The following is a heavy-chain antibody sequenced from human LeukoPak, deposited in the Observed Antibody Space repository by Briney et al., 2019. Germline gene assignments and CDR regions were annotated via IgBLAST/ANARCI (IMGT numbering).Heavy chain of an antibody. CDR1: GVSFSGYY. D-gene: IGHD3-9*01. CDR3: ARLGLGYDILTVYYSNYMDV. J-gene: IGHJ6*03. CDR2: INHSGST. V-gene: IGHV4-34*01. Sequence: SETLSLTCAVYGVSFSGYYWSWLRQPPGKGLEWFGEINHSGSTNYLPSLRSRVTISVDTSKNQFYLKLSSVTAADTAVYYCARLGLGYDILTVYYSNYMDVWGKGTTVTISS.